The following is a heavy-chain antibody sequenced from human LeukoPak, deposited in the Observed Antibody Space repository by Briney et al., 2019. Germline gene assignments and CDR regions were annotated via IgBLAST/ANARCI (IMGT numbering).Heavy chain of an antibody. CDR3: ARYCSGGTCKLGYYYYGMDV. Sequence: GGSLRLSCAASGFTFNNYWMKWVRQAPGKGPEWVAVIWYDGSIKYYADSVKGRFSISRDNSKNTLYLQMNSLRAEDTAVYYCARYCSGGTCKLGYYYYGMDVWGQGTTVTVSS. J-gene: IGHJ6*02. CDR2: IWYDGSIK. V-gene: IGHV3-33*08. D-gene: IGHD2-15*01. CDR1: GFTFNNYW.